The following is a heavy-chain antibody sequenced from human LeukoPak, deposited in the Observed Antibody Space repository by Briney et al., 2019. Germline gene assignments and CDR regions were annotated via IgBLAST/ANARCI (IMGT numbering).Heavy chain of an antibody. CDR1: GGSFSGYY. J-gene: IGHJ6*03. CDR2: INHSGST. CDR3: ARFPGGAEYRHYYYMDV. Sequence: SETLSLTCAVYGGSFSGYYWSWIRQPPGKGLEWIGEINHSGSTNYNPSLKSRVTISVDTSKNQFSLKLNSVTAADTAVYYCARFPGGAEYRHYYYMDVWGKGTTVTVSS. D-gene: IGHD1-14*01. V-gene: IGHV4-34*01.